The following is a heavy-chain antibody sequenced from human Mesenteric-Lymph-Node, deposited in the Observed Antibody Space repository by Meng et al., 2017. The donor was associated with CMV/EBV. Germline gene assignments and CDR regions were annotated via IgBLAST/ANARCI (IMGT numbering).Heavy chain of an antibody. V-gene: IGHV3-21*01. CDR1: GFTFSSYS. Sequence: GESLKISCAASGFTFSSYSMNWVRQAPGKGLEWVSSISSSSSYIYYADSVKGRFTISRDNAKNSLYLQMNSLRAEGTAVYYCARDQADTTYYYGMDVWGQGTTVTVSS. J-gene: IGHJ6*02. CDR3: ARDQADTTYYYGMDV. CDR2: ISSSSSYI. D-gene: IGHD5-18*01.